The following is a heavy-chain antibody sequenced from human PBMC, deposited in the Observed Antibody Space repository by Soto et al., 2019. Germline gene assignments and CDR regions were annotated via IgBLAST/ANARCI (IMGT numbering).Heavy chain of an antibody. CDR2: INPNSGGT. CDR1: GYTFTGYY. D-gene: IGHD3-10*01. J-gene: IGHJ4*02. V-gene: IGHV1-2*02. CDR3: ARERPKTYYYGSGSLDY. Sequence: GASVKVSCKASGYTFTGYYMHWVRQAPGQGLEWMGWINPNSGGTNYAQKFQGRVTMIRDTSISTAYMELSRLRSDDTAVYYCARERPKTYYYGSGSLDYWGQGTLVTVSS.